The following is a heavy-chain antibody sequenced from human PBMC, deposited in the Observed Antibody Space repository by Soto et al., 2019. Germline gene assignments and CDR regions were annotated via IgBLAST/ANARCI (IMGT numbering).Heavy chain of an antibody. CDR2: IYYSGST. Sequence: QVQLQESGPGLVKPSQTLSLTCTVSGGSISSGGYYWSWIRQHPGKGLEWIGYIYYSGSTYYNPALRRRVTISVDTSKNQFSLKLSSVTAADTAVYYCAADGKVPHDYYYGMDVWGQGTTVTVSS. D-gene: IGHD2-15*01. CDR1: GGSISSGGYY. J-gene: IGHJ6*02. V-gene: IGHV4-31*03. CDR3: AADGKVPHDYYYGMDV.